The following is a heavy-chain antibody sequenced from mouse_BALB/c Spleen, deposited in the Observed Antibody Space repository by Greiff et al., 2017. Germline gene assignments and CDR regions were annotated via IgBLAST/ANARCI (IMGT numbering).Heavy chain of an antibody. CDR2: INPDSSTI. CDR1: GFDFSRYW. CDR3: ARPDSYGSSYPY. J-gene: IGHJ3*01. Sequence: EVKLQESGGGLVQPGGSLKLSCAASGFDFSRYWMSWVRQAPGKGLEWIGEINPDSSTINYTPSLKDKFIISRDNAKNTLYLQMSKVRSEDTALYYCARPDSYGSSYPYWGQGTLVTVSA. D-gene: IGHD1-1*01. V-gene: IGHV4-1*02.